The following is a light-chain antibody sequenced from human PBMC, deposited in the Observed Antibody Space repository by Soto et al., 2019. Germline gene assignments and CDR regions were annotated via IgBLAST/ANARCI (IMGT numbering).Light chain of an antibody. Sequence: QSVLTQPPSVSGSPGQSVAISCTGTSSDVGSYNRVSWYQQPPGTAPKLMIYEVSNRPSGVPDRFSGSKSGTTASLTISGLQAEDEADYYCNSYTTANTYVFGTGTKLTVL. V-gene: IGLV2-18*02. CDR1: SSDVGSYNR. J-gene: IGLJ1*01. CDR2: EVS. CDR3: NSYTTANTYV.